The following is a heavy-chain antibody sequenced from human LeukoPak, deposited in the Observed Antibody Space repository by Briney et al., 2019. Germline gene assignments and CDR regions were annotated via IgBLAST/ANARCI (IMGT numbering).Heavy chain of an antibody. Sequence: XGLEWVSAISGSGGSTYYADSVKGRFTISRDNSKNTLYLQMNSLRAEDTAVYYCAKIEGVVDYWGQGTLVTVSS. D-gene: IGHD3-16*01. CDR2: ISGSGGST. CDR3: AKIEGVVDY. J-gene: IGHJ4*02. V-gene: IGHV3-23*01.